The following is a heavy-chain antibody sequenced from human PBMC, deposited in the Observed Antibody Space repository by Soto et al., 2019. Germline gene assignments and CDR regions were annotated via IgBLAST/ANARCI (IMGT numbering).Heavy chain of an antibody. J-gene: IGHJ6*02. CDR2: ISYDGSNK. D-gene: IGHD1-20*01. V-gene: IGHV3-30-3*01. CDR1: GFTFSSYA. CDR3: ARDLSRYQIYYYYGMDV. Sequence: GGSLRLSCAASGFTFSSYAMHWVRQAPGKGLEWVAVISYDGSNKYYADSVKGRFTISRDNSKNTLYLQMNSLRAEDTAVYYCARDLSRYQIYYYYGMDVWRQGTTVTVSS.